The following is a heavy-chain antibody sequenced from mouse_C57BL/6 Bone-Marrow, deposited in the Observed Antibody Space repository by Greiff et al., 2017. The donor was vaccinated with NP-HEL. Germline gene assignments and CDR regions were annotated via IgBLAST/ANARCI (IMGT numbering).Heavy chain of an antibody. D-gene: IGHD1-1*01. Sequence: EVKLQESGAGLVKPGGSLKLSCAASGFTFSSYAMSWVRQTPEKRLEWVAYISSGGDYIYYADTVKGRFTISRDNARNTQYLQMSSLKSEDTAMYYCTRDIYCGSSYDWYFDVWGTGTTVTVSS. J-gene: IGHJ1*03. CDR1: GFTFSSYA. CDR2: ISSGGDYI. CDR3: TRDIYCGSSYDWYFDV. V-gene: IGHV5-9-1*02.